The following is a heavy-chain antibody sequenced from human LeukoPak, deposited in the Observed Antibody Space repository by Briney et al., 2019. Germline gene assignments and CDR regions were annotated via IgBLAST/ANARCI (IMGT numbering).Heavy chain of an antibody. V-gene: IGHV3-33*08. CDR1: GFTFSNAW. CDR2: IWYDENRK. J-gene: IGHJ3*02. CDR3: AREGLTTSPNNALDI. D-gene: IGHD1-1*01. Sequence: GRSLRLSCAASGFTFSNAWMNWVRQAPGKGLEWVAVIWYDENRKHYADSVKGRFTISRDNFKSTLYLQMNSLRVEDTAVYYCAREGLTTSPNNALDIWGQGTMVTVSS.